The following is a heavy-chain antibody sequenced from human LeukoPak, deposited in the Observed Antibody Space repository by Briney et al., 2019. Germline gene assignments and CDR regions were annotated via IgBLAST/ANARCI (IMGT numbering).Heavy chain of an antibody. V-gene: IGHV4-39*02. CDR3: ARDCSGGSCYWGYFDY. Sequence: SETLSLTCTVSGGSISSSSYYWGWIRQPRGKGLEWIGSIDYSGTTSYNPSLKSRVTISVHTSKNQFSLKLSSVTAADTAVYYCARDCSGGSCYWGYFDYWGQGTLVTVSS. CDR1: GGSISSSSYY. D-gene: IGHD2-15*01. J-gene: IGHJ4*02. CDR2: IDYSGTT.